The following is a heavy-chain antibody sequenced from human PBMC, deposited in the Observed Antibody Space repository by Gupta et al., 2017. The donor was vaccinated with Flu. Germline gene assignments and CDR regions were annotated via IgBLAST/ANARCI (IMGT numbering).Heavy chain of an antibody. CDR3: ARHPTVTTAIGAFDI. D-gene: IGHD4-17*01. CDR1: GGSISSSSYY. J-gene: IGHJ3*02. CDR2: IYYSGST. Sequence: QLQLQESGPGLVKPSETLSLTCTVSGGSISSSSYYWGWIRQPPGKGLEWIGSIYYSGSTYYNPSLKSRVTISVDTSKNQFSLKLSSVTAADTAVYYCARHPTVTTAIGAFDIWGQGTMVTVSS. V-gene: IGHV4-39*01.